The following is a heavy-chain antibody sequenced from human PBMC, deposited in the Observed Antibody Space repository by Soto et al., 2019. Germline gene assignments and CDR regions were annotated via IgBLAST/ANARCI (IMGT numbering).Heavy chain of an antibody. CDR2: IYWDDDK. D-gene: IGHD3-22*01. CDR3: AHSSRGNYDSSGYYPLYFDY. CDR1: GFSLSTSGVG. V-gene: IGHV2-5*02. Sequence: QITLKESGPTLVKPTQTLTLTCTFSGFSLSTSGVGVGWIRQPPGKALEWLALIYWDDDKRYSPSLKNRLTITKDTSKNQVVLTMTNMDPVDTATYYCAHSSRGNYDSSGYYPLYFDYWGQGTLVTVSS. J-gene: IGHJ4*02.